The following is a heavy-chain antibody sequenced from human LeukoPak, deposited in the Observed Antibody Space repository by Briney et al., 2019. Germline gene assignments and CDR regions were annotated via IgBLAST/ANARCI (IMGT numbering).Heavy chain of an antibody. CDR3: ARRANLYSGSYYGTKFDY. D-gene: IGHD1-26*01. V-gene: IGHV4-38-2*02. Sequence: PSETLSLTCIVSGYSISSNYYWAWIRQPPGKGLEWIGSIYHPVDTSYNPSLKSRITMSVDTSKNQFSLNLSSVTAADTAIYFCARRANLYSGSYYGTKFDYWGQGTLVTVSS. CDR2: IYHPVDT. CDR1: GYSISSNYY. J-gene: IGHJ4*02.